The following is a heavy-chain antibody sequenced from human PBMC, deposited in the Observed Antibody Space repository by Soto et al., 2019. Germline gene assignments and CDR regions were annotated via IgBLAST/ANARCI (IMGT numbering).Heavy chain of an antibody. CDR1: GFTFSDYA. CDR2: VSHDGRNT. Sequence: ESGGGVVQPGRSLRLSCAASGFTFSDYAMHWVRQAPGKGLEWVAVVSHDGRNTHYADSVKGRFTISRDSSKNTGSLEMTSLRAEDTAVSYCAKGGRQWLVTSDFNYWGQGALVTVSS. V-gene: IGHV3-30*18. J-gene: IGHJ4*02. CDR3: AKGGRQWLVTSDFNY. D-gene: IGHD6-19*01.